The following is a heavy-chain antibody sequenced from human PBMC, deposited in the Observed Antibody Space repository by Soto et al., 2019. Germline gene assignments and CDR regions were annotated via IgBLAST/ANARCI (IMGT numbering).Heavy chain of an antibody. Sequence: QVQLVQSGAEVKKPGSSVKVSCKASGGTFSNYAISWVRQAPGEGLEWMGGIIPIFGTANYAQKFQGRVTITADESTSTAYLELSSLRSDDTAVYYCASPTGKLDYWGQGTLVTVSS. CDR3: ASPTGKLDY. J-gene: IGHJ4*02. V-gene: IGHV1-69*01. D-gene: IGHD2-8*02. CDR2: IIPIFGTA. CDR1: GGTFSNYA.